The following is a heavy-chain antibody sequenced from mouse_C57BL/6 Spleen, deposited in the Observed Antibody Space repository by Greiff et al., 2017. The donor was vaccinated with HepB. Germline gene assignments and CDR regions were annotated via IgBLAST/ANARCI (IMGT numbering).Heavy chain of an antibody. V-gene: IGHV1-76*01. Sequence: VQLQQSGAELVRPGASVKLSCKASGYTFTDYYINWVKQRPGQGLEWIARIYPGSGNTYYNEKFKGKATLTAEKSSSTAYMQLSSLTSEDSAVYFCARGGVPYAMDYWGQGTSVTVSS. D-gene: IGHD2-14*01. CDR2: IYPGSGNT. CDR3: ARGGVPYAMDY. CDR1: GYTFTDYY. J-gene: IGHJ4*01.